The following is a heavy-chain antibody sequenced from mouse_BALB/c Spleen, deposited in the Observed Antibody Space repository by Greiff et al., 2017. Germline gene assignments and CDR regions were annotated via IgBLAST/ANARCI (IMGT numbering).Heavy chain of an antibody. CDR1: GFTFSSFG. CDR3: ARASGAWFAY. V-gene: IGHV5-17*02. J-gene: IGHJ3*01. D-gene: IGHD6-1*01. Sequence: EVQRVESGGGLVQPGGSRKLSCAASGFTFSSFGMHWVRQAPEKGLEWVAYISSGSSTIYYADTVKGRFTISRDNPKNTLFLQMTSLRSEDTAMYYCARASGAWFAYWGQGTLVTVSA. CDR2: ISSGSSTI.